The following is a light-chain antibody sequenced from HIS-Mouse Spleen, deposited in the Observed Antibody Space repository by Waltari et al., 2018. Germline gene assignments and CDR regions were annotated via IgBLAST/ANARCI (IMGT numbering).Light chain of an antibody. V-gene: IGLV2-23*01. CDR2: EGS. Sequence: QSALTQPASVSGSPGQSLTISCTGTSSDVGSYNLVSWYQQHPSKAPKLVIYEGSKRPSGVSNRVSGSKAGNTGSLTISGLQAEDEADYYCCSYAGSSTWVFGGGTKLTVL. J-gene: IGLJ3*02. CDR3: CSYAGSSTWV. CDR1: SSDVGSYNL.